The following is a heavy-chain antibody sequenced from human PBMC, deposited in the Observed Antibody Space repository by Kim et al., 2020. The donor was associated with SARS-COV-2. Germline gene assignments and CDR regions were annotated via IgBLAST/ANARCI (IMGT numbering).Heavy chain of an antibody. D-gene: IGHD3-22*01. CDR1: GGSISSSNW. CDR2: IYHSGST. CDR3: ARRYYYDSSGYYAHYFDY. V-gene: IGHV4-4*02. Sequence: SETLSLTCAVSGGSISSSNWWSWVRQPPGKGLEWIGEIYHSGSTNYNPSLKSRVTISADKSKNQFSLKLSSVTAADTAVYYCARRYYYDSSGYYAHYFDYWGQGTLVTVSS. J-gene: IGHJ4*02.